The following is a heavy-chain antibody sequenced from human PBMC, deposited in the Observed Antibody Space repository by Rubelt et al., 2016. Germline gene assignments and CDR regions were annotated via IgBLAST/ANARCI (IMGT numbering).Heavy chain of an antibody. Sequence: QVQLVQSGAEVKKPGASVKVSCKVSGYTLTELSMHWVRQAPGQGLEWMGGFDPEDGETIYAQKFQGIVTMTEDTSTDTAYMELSSLRSEGTAVYYCATIGLEWLLEDYWGQGALVTVSS. V-gene: IGHV1-24*01. CDR1: GYTLTELS. CDR2: FDPEDGET. D-gene: IGHD3-3*01. CDR3: ATIGLEWLLEDY. J-gene: IGHJ4*02.